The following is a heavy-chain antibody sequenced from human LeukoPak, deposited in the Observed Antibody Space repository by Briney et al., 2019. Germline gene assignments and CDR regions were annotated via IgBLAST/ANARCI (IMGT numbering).Heavy chain of an antibody. J-gene: IGHJ4*02. V-gene: IGHV3-30-3*01. D-gene: IGHD6-6*01. CDR2: ISFEGSNK. Sequence: PGGSLRLACAASGFTFSSYAMHWVRQAPGRGLEWVAVISFEGSNKYYADSVKGRFTISRDNSKNTLYLQMSSLRAEDTAVYYCAREDSSSPSPHFDYWGQGTLVTVSS. CDR1: GFTFSSYA. CDR3: AREDSSSPSPHFDY.